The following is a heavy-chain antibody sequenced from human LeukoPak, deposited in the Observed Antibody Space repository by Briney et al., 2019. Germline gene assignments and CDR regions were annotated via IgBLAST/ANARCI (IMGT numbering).Heavy chain of an antibody. V-gene: IGHV1-18*01. Sequence: ASVKVSCKASGYTFTSYGISWVRQAPGQGLEWMGWISGNSGNTNYAEKFQGRVTMTTDTSTRTAYMELRSLRSDDTAVYYCARDRTYYDFWSGYHNFDYWGQGTLVTVSS. CDR3: ARDRTYYDFWSGYHNFDY. J-gene: IGHJ4*02. CDR1: GYTFTSYG. D-gene: IGHD3-3*01. CDR2: ISGNSGNT.